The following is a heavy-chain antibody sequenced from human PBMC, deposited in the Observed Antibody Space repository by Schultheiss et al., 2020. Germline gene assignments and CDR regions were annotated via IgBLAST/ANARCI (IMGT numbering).Heavy chain of an antibody. Sequence: SETLSLTCTVAGGSVSSGSYYWSWIRQHPGKGLEWIGYIYYSGSTYYNPSLKSRVTISVDTSKNQFSLKLSSVTAADTAVYYCAGLTEAEDDFWSGYHPNWFDPWGQGTLVTVSS. V-gene: IGHV4-31*03. D-gene: IGHD3-3*01. CDR2: IYYSGST. CDR1: GGSVSSGSYY. J-gene: IGHJ5*02. CDR3: AGLTEAEDDFWSGYHPNWFDP.